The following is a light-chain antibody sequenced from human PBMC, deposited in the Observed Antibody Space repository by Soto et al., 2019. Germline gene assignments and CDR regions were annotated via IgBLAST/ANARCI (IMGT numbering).Light chain of an antibody. CDR1: QAVNTR. V-gene: IGKV3-11*01. Sequence: EIVLTQSPATLSSFPGDRVTLSCRASQAVNTRLAWYQHKPGQAPRLLIYLASNRAAGVPARFSGSGSGTDFTLTISNVEPEDCAVYYCDQRQSWPRTFGQGTTVYIK. J-gene: IGKJ1*01. CDR2: LAS. CDR3: DQRQSWPRT.